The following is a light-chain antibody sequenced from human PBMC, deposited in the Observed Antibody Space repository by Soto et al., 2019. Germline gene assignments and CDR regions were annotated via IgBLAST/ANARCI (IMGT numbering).Light chain of an antibody. CDR3: QQDNNWSPLT. CDR2: GVS. J-gene: IGKJ4*01. Sequence: EIVMTQSPATLSVSPGERATLSCRASQSVSSNFAGYQQKPGQAPRLIIYGVSTRATGIPARFTDSGSGTELSLTIIILQSDDFAVYYCQQDNNWSPLTFGGGPKVEIK. CDR1: QSVSSN. V-gene: IGKV3-15*01.